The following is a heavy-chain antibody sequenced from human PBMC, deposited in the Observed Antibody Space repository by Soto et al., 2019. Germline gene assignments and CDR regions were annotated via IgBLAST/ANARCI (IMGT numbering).Heavy chain of an antibody. V-gene: IGHV5-10-1*01. Sequence: GESLKISCKGSGYSFTSYLISWVRQMPGKGLEWMGRIDPSDSYTNYGPSFQGHVTISADKPISTAYLQWSSLKASDTAMYYCARQSIGGAAPSGYWGQGTLVTVSS. CDR1: GYSFTSYL. D-gene: IGHD6-6*01. CDR3: ARQSIGGAAPSGY. J-gene: IGHJ4*02. CDR2: IDPSDSYT.